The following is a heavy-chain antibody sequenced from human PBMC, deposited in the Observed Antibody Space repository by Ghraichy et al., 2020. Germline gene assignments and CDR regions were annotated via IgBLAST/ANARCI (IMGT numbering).Heavy chain of an antibody. CDR1: GGSISNYY. J-gene: IGHJ4*02. Sequence: SETLSLTCTVSGGSISNYYWSWIRQPPGKGLEWIGYVYYSGSTNYNPSLKSRVTISVDTSKNQFSLRLSSVTAADTAVYYCARALSNGYTPLDYWGQGTLVTVSS. CDR2: VYYSGST. CDR3: ARALSNGYTPLDY. D-gene: IGHD5-24*01. V-gene: IGHV4-59*01.